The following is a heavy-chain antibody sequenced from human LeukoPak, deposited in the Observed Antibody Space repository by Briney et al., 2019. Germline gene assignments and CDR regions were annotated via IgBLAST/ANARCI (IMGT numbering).Heavy chain of an antibody. CDR3: AREEQWLVIDY. Sequence: PGGSLRLSCAASGFTVSSNYMSWVRQAPGKGLEWVSVIYSGGSTYYADSVKGRFTISRDNSKNTLYLQMNSLRAEDTAVYYCAREEQWLVIDYWGQGTLVTVPS. J-gene: IGHJ4*02. V-gene: IGHV3-66*02. D-gene: IGHD6-19*01. CDR1: GFTVSSNY. CDR2: IYSGGST.